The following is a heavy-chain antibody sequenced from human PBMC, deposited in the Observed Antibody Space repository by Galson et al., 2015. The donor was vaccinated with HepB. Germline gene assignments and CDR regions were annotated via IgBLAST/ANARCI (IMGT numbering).Heavy chain of an antibody. Sequence: PALVKPTQTLTLTCTVSGFSLSNARMGVSWIRQPPGKALEWLAHIFSNDEKSYSTSLKSRLTISKDTSKSQVVLTMTNMDPVDTATYYCARIRYFDWLSSPGVWFDPWGQGTLVTVSS. CDR3: ARIRYFDWLSSPGVWFDP. CDR2: IFSNDEK. V-gene: IGHV2-26*01. D-gene: IGHD3-9*01. J-gene: IGHJ5*02. CDR1: GFSLSNARMG.